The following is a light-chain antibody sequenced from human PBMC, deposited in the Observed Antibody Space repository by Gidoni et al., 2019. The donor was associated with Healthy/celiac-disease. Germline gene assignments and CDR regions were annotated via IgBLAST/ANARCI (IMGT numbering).Light chain of an antibody. V-gene: IGKV4-1*01. J-gene: IGKJ2*03. Sequence: DIVMTKSPDSLAVPLGERATINCKSSQSVLYSSNNKNYLALYPQKPGQPPKLLIYWASTRESGVPDRFSGSGSGTDFTLTISSLQAEDVAVYYCQQYYSTPRGFGQGPKLEIK. CDR1: QSVLYSSNNKNY. CDR2: WAS. CDR3: QQYYSTPRG.